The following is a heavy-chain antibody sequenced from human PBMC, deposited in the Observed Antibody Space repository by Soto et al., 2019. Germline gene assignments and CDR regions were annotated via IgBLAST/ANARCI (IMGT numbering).Heavy chain of an antibody. CDR2: VYNSRTT. CDR3: ARGPVQLDL. Sequence: QVQLQESGPGLVKPSETLSLTCTVYGGSFNNWYWSWIRQPPGMALEWIAYVYNSRTTNYSTSLESRVTISVDTSTNQFSLKLNSVTAADTAIYYCARGPVQLDLWGQGTLVTVSS. CDR1: GGSFNNWY. D-gene: IGHD5-18*01. J-gene: IGHJ5*02. V-gene: IGHV4-4*08.